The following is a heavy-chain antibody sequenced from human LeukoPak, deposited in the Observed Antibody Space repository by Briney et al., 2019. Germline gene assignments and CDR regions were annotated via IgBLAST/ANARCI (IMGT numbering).Heavy chain of an antibody. CDR3: ARDVGGSYTFDY. D-gene: IGHD1-26*01. CDR2: MNPSGGSP. Sequence: ASVKVSCKASGYTFTSYYMHWVGQAPGQGLEWMGIMNPSGGSPSYAQKFHGRVPMPRHTSTRTVYMELSSLRSEDTAVYYCARDVGGSYTFDYWGQGTLVTVSS. CDR1: GYTFTSYY. V-gene: IGHV1-46*01. J-gene: IGHJ4*02.